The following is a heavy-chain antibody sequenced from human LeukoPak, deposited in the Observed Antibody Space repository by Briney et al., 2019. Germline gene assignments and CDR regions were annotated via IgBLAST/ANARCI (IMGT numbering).Heavy chain of an antibody. D-gene: IGHD2-21*02. Sequence: GGSLRLSCAASGFSISAYWMTWVRQAPGKGLVWVANIKQDGSEKDYVVSVKGRFTISRDNAKNSLYLQMNSLRAEDTAVYYCARGGDWGTFDIWGQGTMVTVSS. CDR2: IKQDGSEK. CDR1: GFSISAYW. CDR3: ARGGDWGTFDI. V-gene: IGHV3-7*01. J-gene: IGHJ3*02.